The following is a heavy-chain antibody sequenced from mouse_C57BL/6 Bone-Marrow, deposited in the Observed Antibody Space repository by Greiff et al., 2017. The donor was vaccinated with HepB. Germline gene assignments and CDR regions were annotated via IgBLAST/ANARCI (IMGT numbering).Heavy chain of an antibody. Sequence: QVQLQQPGAELVKPGASVKLSCKASGYTFTSYWMQWVKQRPGQGLEWIGEIDPSDSYTNYNQKFKGKATLTVDTSSSTAYMQRSSLTSEDSAVYYCARVYKRVSWYFDVWGTGTTVTVSS. CDR1: GYTFTSYW. J-gene: IGHJ1*03. V-gene: IGHV1-50*01. CDR3: ARVYKRVSWYFDV. D-gene: IGHD1-3*01. CDR2: IDPSDSYT.